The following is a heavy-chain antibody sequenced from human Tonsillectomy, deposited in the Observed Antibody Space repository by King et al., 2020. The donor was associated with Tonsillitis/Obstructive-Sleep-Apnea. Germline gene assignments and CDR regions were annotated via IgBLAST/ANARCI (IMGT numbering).Heavy chain of an antibody. D-gene: IGHD6-19*01. CDR3: AKDFAAVTGDPGS. V-gene: IGHV3-23*04. Sequence: VQLVESGGGLVKPGGSRRLSCVAAGVTFSTYALTWVRQAPGKGTEWVSGISGSKGGLSYPDSGKGRLTISRDNSKNTLYLQMNSLRADDTALDYCAKDFAAVTGDPGSWGQGTLVTVSS. CDR2: ISGSKGGL. CDR1: GVTFSTYA. J-gene: IGHJ5*02.